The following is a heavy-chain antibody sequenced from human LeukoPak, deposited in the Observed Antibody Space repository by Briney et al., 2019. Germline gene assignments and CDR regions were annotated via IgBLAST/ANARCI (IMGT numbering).Heavy chain of an antibody. J-gene: IGHJ4*02. CDR1: GGSINNYF. CDR3: ARVVVVVAATPGFDY. CDR2: VYTSGTT. Sequence: SETLSLTCAVSGGSINNYFWTWIRHAARQGLEWIGRVYTSGTTNYNSSLKSRVSMSVDTSKNQFSLKLNSVTAADTAVYYCARVVVVVAATPGFDYWGQGTLVTVSS. D-gene: IGHD2-15*01. V-gene: IGHV4-4*07.